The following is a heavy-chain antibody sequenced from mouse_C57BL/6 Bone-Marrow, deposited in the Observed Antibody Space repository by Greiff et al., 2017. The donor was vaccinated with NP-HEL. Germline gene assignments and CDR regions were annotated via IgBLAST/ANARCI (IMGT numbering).Heavy chain of an antibody. CDR3: ARYAVYNFYASDY. Sequence: EVQRVESGGGLVQPGGSLSLSCAASGFTFTDYYMSWVRQPPGKALEWLGFIRNKANGYTTEYSASVKGRFTISRDNSQSSLYLQMNALRAEDSATYYGARYAVYNFYASDYWVQGTSVTVSS. V-gene: IGHV7-3*01. CDR2: IRNKANGYTT. J-gene: IGHJ4*01. CDR1: GFTFTDYY.